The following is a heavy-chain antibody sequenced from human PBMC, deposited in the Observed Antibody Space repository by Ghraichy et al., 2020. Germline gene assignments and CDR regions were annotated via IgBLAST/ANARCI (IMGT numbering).Heavy chain of an antibody. CDR1: GFTFSSFA. CDR2: ISYDEGTK. Sequence: GGSLRLSCAASGFTFSSFAIHWVRQAPGKGLEWVAVISYDEGTKYYADSVKGRFTISRTNSKNTLYLQMNSLRIEDTAVYFCARVRLDLLRYSYAMDVWGQGTTVTVSS. V-gene: IGHV3-30*04. J-gene: IGHJ6*02. D-gene: IGHD3-10*01. CDR3: ARVRLDLLRYSYAMDV.